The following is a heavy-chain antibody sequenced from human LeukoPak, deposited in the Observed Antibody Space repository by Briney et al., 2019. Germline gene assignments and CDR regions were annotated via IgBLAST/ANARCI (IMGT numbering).Heavy chain of an antibody. V-gene: IGHV4-4*07. CDR1: GGSISSYY. J-gene: IGHJ6*03. CDR2: IYTSGST. Sequence: SQTLSLTCTVSGGSISSYYWSWIRQPAGKGLEWIGRIYTSGSTNYNPSLKSRVTMSVDTSKNQFSLKLSSVTAADTAVYYCARGPFGTQNKYYYYYYMDVWGKGTTVTISS. D-gene: IGHD3-16*01. CDR3: ARGPFGTQNKYYYYYYMDV.